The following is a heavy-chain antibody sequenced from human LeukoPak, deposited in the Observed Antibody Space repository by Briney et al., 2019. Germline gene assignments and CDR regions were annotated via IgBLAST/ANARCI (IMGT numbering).Heavy chain of an antibody. CDR2: ITWNTDTI. D-gene: IGHD1-26*01. J-gene: IGHJ4*02. Sequence: TGRSLRLSCAASGFTFGDYAMHWVRQGPGKGLEWISGITWNTDTIGYADSVMGRFTISRDNAKNSLYLQMNSLRAEDTALYYCAKDISVVATPYYFDSWGQGTLVTVSS. CDR3: AKDISVVATPYYFDS. V-gene: IGHV3-9*01. CDR1: GFTFGDYA.